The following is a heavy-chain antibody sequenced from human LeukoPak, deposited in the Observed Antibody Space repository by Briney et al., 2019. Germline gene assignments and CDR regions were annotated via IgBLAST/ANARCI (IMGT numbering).Heavy chain of an antibody. CDR1: GFTFSTYA. V-gene: IGHV3-30*04. D-gene: IGHD1-26*01. CDR3: AKDSGNFANYYFDH. CDR2: ISYDGRDK. J-gene: IGHJ4*02. Sequence: GGSLRLSCAASGFTFSTYAMHWVRQAPGKGLEWVAVISYDGRDKKYADSVKGRFSISRDNPKNTLYLQMDSLRSEDTAMYYCAKDSGNFANYYFDHWDQGTLVTVSS.